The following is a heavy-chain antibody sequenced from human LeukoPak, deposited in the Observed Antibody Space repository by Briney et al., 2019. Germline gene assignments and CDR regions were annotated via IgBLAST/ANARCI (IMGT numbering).Heavy chain of an antibody. V-gene: IGHV4-38-2*02. Sequence: SETLSLTCTVSGYSISSGYYWGWIRQPPGKGLEWIGSIYHSGSTYYNPSLKSRVTISVDTSKNQFSLKLSSVTAADTAVYYCARVRGGYQPGPFDYWGQGTLVTVSS. CDR2: IYHSGST. J-gene: IGHJ4*02. CDR3: ARVRGGYQPGPFDY. D-gene: IGHD3-22*01. CDR1: GYSISSGYY.